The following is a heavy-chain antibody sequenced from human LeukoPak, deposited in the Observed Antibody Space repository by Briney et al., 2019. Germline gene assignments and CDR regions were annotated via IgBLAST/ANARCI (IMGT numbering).Heavy chain of an antibody. D-gene: IGHD3-9*01. CDR2: INRSGST. V-gene: IGHV4-34*01. Sequence: PSETLSLTCAVYGGSFSGYYWSWIRQPPGKGLEWIGEINRSGSTNYNPSLKSRVTISVDTSKNQFSLKLSSVTAADTAVYYCARHGDILTGYPNAFDIWGQGTMVTVSS. J-gene: IGHJ3*02. CDR1: GGSFSGYY. CDR3: ARHGDILTGYPNAFDI.